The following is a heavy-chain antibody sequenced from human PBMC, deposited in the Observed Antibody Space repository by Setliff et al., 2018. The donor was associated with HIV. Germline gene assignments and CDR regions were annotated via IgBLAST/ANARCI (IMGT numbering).Heavy chain of an antibody. CDR1: RSTFNSHT. V-gene: IGHV1-69*02. CDR2: IIPILGVA. J-gene: IGHJ6*03. Sequence: SVKVSCKASRSTFNSHTINWVRRAPGQGLDWMGRIIPILGVANYAQRFQGKVTITADKSTSTAYMELTSLRFDDTAMYYCVRGVQSPPHYSYYYMDVWGEGTMVTGS. D-gene: IGHD3-3*01. CDR3: VRGVQSPPHYSYYYMDV.